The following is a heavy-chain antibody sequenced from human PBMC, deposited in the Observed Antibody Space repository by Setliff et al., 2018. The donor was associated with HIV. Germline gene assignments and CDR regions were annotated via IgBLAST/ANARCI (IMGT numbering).Heavy chain of an antibody. CDR3: LLYCSGTSCHLPDV. Sequence: SLRLSCVGSGFTFNGYAMNWVRQAPGKGLEWVAFIRTKAIGGTTEHAASVRGRFTISRDDSKSLAYLQMNSLKTEDTAVYYCLLYCSGTSCHLPDVWGQGTTVTVSS. D-gene: IGHD2-2*01. J-gene: IGHJ6*02. CDR2: IRTKAIGGTT. CDR1: GFTFNGYA. V-gene: IGHV3-49*04.